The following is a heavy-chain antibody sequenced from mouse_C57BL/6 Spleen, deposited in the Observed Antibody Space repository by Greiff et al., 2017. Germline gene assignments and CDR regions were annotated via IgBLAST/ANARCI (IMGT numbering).Heavy chain of an antibody. J-gene: IGHJ3*01. CDR2: IDPSDSYT. Sequence: QVQLQQPGAELVMPGASVKLSCKASGYTFTSYWMHWVKQRPGQGLEWIGEIDPSDSYTNYNQKFKGKSTLNVDKSSSTAYMQLSSLTSEDSAVYYCAREKVNKLEQRDPWFAYWGQGTLVTVSA. V-gene: IGHV1-69*01. D-gene: IGHD1-3*01. CDR3: AREKVNKLEQRDPWFAY. CDR1: GYTFTSYW.